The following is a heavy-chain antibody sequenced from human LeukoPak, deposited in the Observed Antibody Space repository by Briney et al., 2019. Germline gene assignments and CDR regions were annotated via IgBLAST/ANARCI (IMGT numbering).Heavy chain of an antibody. D-gene: IGHD1-26*01. CDR2: INSDGSST. CDR1: GFTFSSYW. V-gene: IGHV3-74*01. J-gene: IGHJ5*02. CDR3: ARRESTVGGFDP. Sequence: GGSLRLSCAASGFTFSSYWMHWVRQAPGKGLVWVSRINSDGSSTSYADSVKGRFTISRDNAKNTLYLQMNSLRAEDTAVYYCARRESTVGGFDPWGQRTLVTVSS.